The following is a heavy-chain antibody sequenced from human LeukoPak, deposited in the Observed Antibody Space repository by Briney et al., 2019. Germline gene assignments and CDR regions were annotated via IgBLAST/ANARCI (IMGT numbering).Heavy chain of an antibody. CDR1: GDSISNSNSY. CDR3: ARRPYHFDTIGPI. Sequence: SSETLSLTCTVSGDSISNSNSYWVWIRQAPVKGLEWIGSVYYSGVTQYNPSLKSRVTVSTDTPKSQFSLRVNSVTAADTAVYYCARRPYHFDTIGPIWGRGTMVTVSP. CDR2: VYYSGVT. V-gene: IGHV4-39*07. D-gene: IGHD3-22*01. J-gene: IGHJ3*02.